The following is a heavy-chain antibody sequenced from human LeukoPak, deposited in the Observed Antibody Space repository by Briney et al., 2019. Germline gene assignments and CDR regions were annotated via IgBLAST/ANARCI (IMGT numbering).Heavy chain of an antibody. D-gene: IGHD5-24*01. CDR1: GFTVSSFA. CDR3: AKYKGGLQHNYCMAV. CDR2: MSGSSGKT. V-gene: IGHV3-23*01. J-gene: IGHJ6*03. Sequence: GGSLRLSCAASGFTVSSFAMRWVLQAPGRGLEWFSGMSGSSGKTCYADSVKGRFTISRNNSKNTLYLQMNSQRAEDTAVYMWAKYKGGLQHNYCMAVWGKGTTVAVSS.